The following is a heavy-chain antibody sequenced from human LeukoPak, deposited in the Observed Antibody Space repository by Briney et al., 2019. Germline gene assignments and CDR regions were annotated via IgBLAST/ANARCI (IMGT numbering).Heavy chain of an antibody. V-gene: IGHV3-21*01. CDR3: ARARITMIVQAFDI. CDR2: ISSSSSYI. CDR1: GFTFSSYS. Sequence: PGGSLRLSCAASGFTFSSYSMNWVRQAPGKGLEWVSSISSSSSYIYYADSVKGRFTISRDNAKNSLYLQMNSLRAEDTAVYYCARARITMIVQAFDIWGQGTMVIVSS. D-gene: IGHD3-22*01. J-gene: IGHJ3*02.